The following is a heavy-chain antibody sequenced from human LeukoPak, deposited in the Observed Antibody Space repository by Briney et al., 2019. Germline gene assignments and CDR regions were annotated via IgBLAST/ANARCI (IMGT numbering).Heavy chain of an antibody. CDR2: ISANNGNT. V-gene: IGHV1-18*01. CDR1: GYTFINYG. J-gene: IGHJ4*02. CDR3: ARDGYFDY. Sequence: VSVKVSCKASGYTFINYGIAWVRQAPGQGLEWMGWISANNGNTNYAQKLQGRVTMTTDTSSSTAYMELRSLRSDDTAVYYCARDGYFDYWGQGTLVTVSS.